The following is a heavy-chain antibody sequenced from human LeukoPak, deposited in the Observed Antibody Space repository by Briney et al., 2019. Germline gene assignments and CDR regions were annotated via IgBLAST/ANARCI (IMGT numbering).Heavy chain of an antibody. D-gene: IGHD5-18*01. CDR3: AREASGYSYGYEI. V-gene: IGHV1-69*01. Sequence: SVKVSCKASGGTFISYAISWVRQAPGQGLEWMGGIIPIFGTANYAQKFQGRVTITADESTSTAYMELSSLRSGDTAVYYCAREASGYSYGYEIWGQGTMVTVSS. J-gene: IGHJ3*02. CDR2: IIPIFGTA. CDR1: GGTFISYA.